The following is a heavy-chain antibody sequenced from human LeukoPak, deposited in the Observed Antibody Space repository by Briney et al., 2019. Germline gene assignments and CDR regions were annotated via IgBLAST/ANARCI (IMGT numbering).Heavy chain of an antibody. Sequence: SETLSLTCTVAGVSVSSGCYYWSWIRQLPGKGLEWIGYIYNSGSTYYNPSLKSRVTISVDTSKNQFSLKLSSVTAADTAVYYCATTGRVLFDPWGQGTLVTVSS. V-gene: IGHV4-31*03. D-gene: IGHD1-14*01. CDR3: ATTGRVLFDP. CDR2: IYNSGST. CDR1: GVSVSSGCYY. J-gene: IGHJ5*02.